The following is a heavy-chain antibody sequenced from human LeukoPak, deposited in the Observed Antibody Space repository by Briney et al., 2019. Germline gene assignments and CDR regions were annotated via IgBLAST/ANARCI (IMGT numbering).Heavy chain of an antibody. J-gene: IGHJ4*02. Sequence: GGSLRLSCAAPGFTFSSYNMNWVRQAPGEGLEWVSYIGSSSSAMYYADSVKGRFTISRDNAKNSVYLQVNNLMCEDTAVYYCATLEMATIPYYFDYWGQGTLVTVSS. V-gene: IGHV3-48*01. CDR1: GFTFSSYN. D-gene: IGHD5-24*01. CDR3: ATLEMATIPYYFDY. CDR2: IGSSSSAM.